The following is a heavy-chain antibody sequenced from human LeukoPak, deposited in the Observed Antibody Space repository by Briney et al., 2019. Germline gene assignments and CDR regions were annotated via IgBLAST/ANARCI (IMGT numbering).Heavy chain of an antibody. CDR2: IRSKAYGGTT. V-gene: IGHV3-49*04. CDR1: GFTFGDHA. Sequence: PGGSLRLSCTASGFTFGDHAMSWVRQAPGKGLEWVGFIRSKAYGGTTEYAASVKGRFTISRDDSKSIAYLQMNSLKTEDTAVYYCSYDFWSGYYPSLDYWGQGTLVTVSS. CDR3: SYDFWSGYYPSLDY. J-gene: IGHJ4*02. D-gene: IGHD3-3*01.